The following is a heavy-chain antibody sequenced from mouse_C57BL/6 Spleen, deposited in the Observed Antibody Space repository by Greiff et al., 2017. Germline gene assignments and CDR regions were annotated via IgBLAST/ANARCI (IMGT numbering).Heavy chain of an antibody. CDR2: FVPANGNT. V-gene: IGHV14-3*01. J-gene: IGHJ2*01. Sequence: EVKLVESVAELVRPGASVKLSCTASGYNITNTYLHGVKQRPEQGQEWIGRFVPANGNTKYAPKFQDQATITTDTSSNTDYLQLSRLTSEDTAIYYCARRDCEFDYWGQGTTLTVSS. CDR1: GYNITNTY. CDR3: ARRDCEFDY.